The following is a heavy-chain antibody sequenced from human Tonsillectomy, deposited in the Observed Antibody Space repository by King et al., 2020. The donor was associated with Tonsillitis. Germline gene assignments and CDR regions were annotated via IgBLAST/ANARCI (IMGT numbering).Heavy chain of an antibody. D-gene: IGHD6-19*01. CDR1: GFAFRSYG. CDR3: ARERLYSSYWGIDY. J-gene: IGHJ4*02. CDR2: ISYDATRE. Sequence: QLVQSGGGVVQPGRSLRLSCVSSGFAFRSYGMHWVRQAPGKGLEWVAVISYDATRENYADSAKGRFTISRDNSKNTLYLQMNSLRADDTAVYYCARERLYSSYWGIDYWGQGSLVTVSS. V-gene: IGHV3-33*05.